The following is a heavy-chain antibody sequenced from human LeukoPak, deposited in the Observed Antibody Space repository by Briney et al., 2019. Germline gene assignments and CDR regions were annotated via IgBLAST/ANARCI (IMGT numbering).Heavy chain of an antibody. D-gene: IGHD3-3*01. Sequence: PSETLSLTCAAYGGTFSGYYWSWFRQPPGKGLEWIGEISHSEGTNYNPSHKSRVTISVDTSKIQFSLKLSSVTAEDTAVYHCARGNSRITIFGVVSWPFFDYWGQRTLVTVSS. CDR3: ARGNSRITIFGVVSWPFFDY. CDR2: ISHSEGT. V-gene: IGHV4-34*01. J-gene: IGHJ4*02. CDR1: GGTFSGYY.